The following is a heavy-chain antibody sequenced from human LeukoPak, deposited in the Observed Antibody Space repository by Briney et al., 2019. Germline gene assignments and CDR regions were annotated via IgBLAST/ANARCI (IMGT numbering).Heavy chain of an antibody. Sequence: GASAKVSCKASGYTFTSYGISWVRQAPGQGLEWMGWISAYNGNTNYAQKLQGRVTMTADTSTSTAYMELRSLRSDDTAVYYCASERIMITFGGAYYFDYWGQGTLVTVSS. D-gene: IGHD3-16*01. V-gene: IGHV1-18*01. CDR2: ISAYNGNT. CDR1: GYTFTSYG. CDR3: ASERIMITFGGAYYFDY. J-gene: IGHJ4*02.